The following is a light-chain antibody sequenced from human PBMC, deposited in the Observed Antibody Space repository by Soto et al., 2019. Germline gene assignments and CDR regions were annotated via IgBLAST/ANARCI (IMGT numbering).Light chain of an antibody. CDR3: QKYNHAPT. CDR2: GAS. CDR1: QSVSSN. Sequence: EIVMTQSPATLSVSPGERATLSYRASQSVSSNLAWYQQKPGQAPRLLIYGASTRATGIPARFSGSGSGTEFTLTISSLQPEDVATYYCQKYNHAPTFGGGTKVEIK. V-gene: IGKV3-15*01. J-gene: IGKJ4*01.